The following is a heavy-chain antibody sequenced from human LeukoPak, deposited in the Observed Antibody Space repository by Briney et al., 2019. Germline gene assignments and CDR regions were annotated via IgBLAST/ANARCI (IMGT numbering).Heavy chain of an antibody. Sequence: GGSLRLSCAASGFSFSNFWMRWVRQAPGKGLEWVANIRPDGSGKGYVDSVKGRFTISRDNAKNSLYLQMNSLRAGDTAVYYCARDSSGYFDYWDQGTLVTVSS. V-gene: IGHV3-7*01. D-gene: IGHD3-22*01. CDR3: ARDSSGYFDY. CDR1: GFSFSNFW. J-gene: IGHJ4*02. CDR2: IRPDGSGK.